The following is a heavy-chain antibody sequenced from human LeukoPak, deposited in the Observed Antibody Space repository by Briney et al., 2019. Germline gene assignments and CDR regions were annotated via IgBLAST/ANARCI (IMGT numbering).Heavy chain of an antibody. Sequence: SETLSLTCTVSGGSISIGSYYWSWIRQPAGKGLEWIGRIYTSGSTNYNPSLKSRVTISVDTSKNQFSLKLSSVTAADTAVYYCARAVSGYHRPAFDIWGQGTMVTVSS. CDR1: GGSISIGSYY. D-gene: IGHD5-12*01. CDR3: ARAVSGYHRPAFDI. CDR2: IYTSGST. J-gene: IGHJ3*02. V-gene: IGHV4-61*02.